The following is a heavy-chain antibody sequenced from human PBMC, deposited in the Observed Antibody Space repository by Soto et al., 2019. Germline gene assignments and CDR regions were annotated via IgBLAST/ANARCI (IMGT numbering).Heavy chain of an antibody. D-gene: IGHD6-19*01. CDR2: INYSGST. V-gene: IGHV4-34*01. J-gene: IGHJ5*02. CDR1: GGSFSGYY. Sequence: SETLSLTCAAYGGSFSGYYWGWIRQPPGKGLEWIGNINYSGSTTYDPSLKSRVTMSVDTSTNQFSLKLSSVTAADTAFYCCARGISVAGTSGWFDPWGQGALVTVSS. CDR3: ARGISVAGTSGWFDP.